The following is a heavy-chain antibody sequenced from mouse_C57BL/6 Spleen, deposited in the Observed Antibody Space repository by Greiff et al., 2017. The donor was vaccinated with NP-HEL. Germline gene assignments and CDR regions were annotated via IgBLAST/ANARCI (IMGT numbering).Heavy chain of an antibody. V-gene: IGHV1-82*01. CDR1: GYAFSSSW. Sequence: QVQLQQSGPELVKPGVSVKISCKASGYAFSSSWMNWVKQRPGKGLEWIGRIYPGDGDTNYNGKFKGKATLTADKSSSTAYMQLSSLTSEDSAVYFCAERGDSSGYPYYFDYWGQGTTLTVSS. CDR3: AERGDSSGYPYYFDY. D-gene: IGHD3-2*02. J-gene: IGHJ2*01. CDR2: IYPGDGDT.